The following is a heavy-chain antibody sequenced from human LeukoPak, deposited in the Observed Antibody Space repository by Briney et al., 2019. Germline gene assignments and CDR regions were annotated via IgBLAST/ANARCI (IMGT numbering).Heavy chain of an antibody. CDR3: ARAGERYYGSGSYPVYYYYYMDV. CDR2: IIPIFGTA. D-gene: IGHD3-10*01. V-gene: IGHV1-69*05. Sequence: SVKVSCKASGGTFSSYAISWVRQAPGQGLEWMGGIIPIFGTANYAQKFQGRVTITTDESTGTAYMELSSLRSEDTAVYYCARAGERYYGSGSYPVYYYYYMDVWGKGTTVTVSS. CDR1: GGTFSSYA. J-gene: IGHJ6*03.